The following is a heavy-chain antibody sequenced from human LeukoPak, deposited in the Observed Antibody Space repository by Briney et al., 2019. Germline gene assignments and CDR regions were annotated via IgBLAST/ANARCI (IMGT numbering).Heavy chain of an antibody. Sequence: GGSLRLSCAASGFTFSSYNMNWVRQAPGKGLEWVSSITSGSSYIYYADSVKGRFTISRDNAKNSLYLQMNSLRAEDTAVYYCARDSIGYSGYVDYWGQGTLVTVSS. CDR2: ITSGSSYI. CDR1: GFTFSSYN. D-gene: IGHD5-12*01. V-gene: IGHV3-21*01. CDR3: ARDSIGYSGYVDY. J-gene: IGHJ4*02.